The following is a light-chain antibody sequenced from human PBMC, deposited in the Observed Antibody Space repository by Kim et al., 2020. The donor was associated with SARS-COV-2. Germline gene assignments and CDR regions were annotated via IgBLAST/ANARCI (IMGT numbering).Light chain of an antibody. CDR2: GAS. J-gene: IGKJ2*01. Sequence: ETVLTQSPGTLSLSPGERATLSCRASQSIRSNYLAWYQQKAGQAPRLLIYGASSRATGIADRFSGSGSGTDFTLTISRLEPEDFAVYYSQQYASLPETFGQGTKLEI. CDR3: QQYASLPET. V-gene: IGKV3-20*01. CDR1: QSIRSNY.